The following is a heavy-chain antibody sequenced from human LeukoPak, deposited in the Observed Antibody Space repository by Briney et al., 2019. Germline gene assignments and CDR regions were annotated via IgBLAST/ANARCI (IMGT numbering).Heavy chain of an antibody. CDR3: ARFTGSLWFGESNYYYYGMDV. CDR1: GFTFSSYW. Sequence: PGGSLRLSCAASGFTFSSYWMSWVRQAPGKGLEWVANIKQDGSEKYYVDSVKGRFTISRDNAKNSLYLQMNSLRAEDTAVYYCARFTGSLWFGESNYYYYGMDVWGQGTTVTVSS. CDR2: IKQDGSEK. D-gene: IGHD3-10*01. J-gene: IGHJ6*02. V-gene: IGHV3-7*01.